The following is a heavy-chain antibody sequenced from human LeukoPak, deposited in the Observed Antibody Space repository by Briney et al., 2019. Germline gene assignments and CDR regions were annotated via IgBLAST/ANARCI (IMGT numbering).Heavy chain of an antibody. D-gene: IGHD4-23*01. V-gene: IGHV3-7*01. CDR1: VFYFSNYR. Sequence: GGSMRLSCEVSVFYFSNYRICWVRHAPWKGREWVVNIKEDGSEKFYVDSVKGRLTISRDNAKNSLYLQMNSLRAEDTAVYYCVRGTNSPGLDHWGQGTLVTVSS. CDR3: VRGTNSPGLDH. CDR2: IKEDGSEK. J-gene: IGHJ4*02.